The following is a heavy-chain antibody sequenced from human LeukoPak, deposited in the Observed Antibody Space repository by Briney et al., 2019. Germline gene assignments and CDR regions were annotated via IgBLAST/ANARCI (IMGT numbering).Heavy chain of an antibody. J-gene: IGHJ4*02. CDR2: IYYSGST. CDR3: ARQISSSWYYFDY. CDR1: GXSVSSGSYY. D-gene: IGHD6-13*01. Sequence: SETLSLTCTVSGXSVSSGSYYWSWIRQPPGKGLEWIGYIYYSGSTNYNPSLKSRVTISVDTSKNQFSLKLSSVTAADTAVYYCARQISSSWYYFDYWGQGTLVTVSS. V-gene: IGHV4-61*01.